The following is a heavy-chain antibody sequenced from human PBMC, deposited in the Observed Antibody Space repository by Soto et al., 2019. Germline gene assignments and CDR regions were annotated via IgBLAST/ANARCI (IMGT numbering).Heavy chain of an antibody. CDR3: AKDSVAAAGHYYYYGMDV. J-gene: IGHJ6*02. CDR2: ISGSGGST. CDR1: GFTFSSYA. D-gene: IGHD6-13*01. Sequence: EVQLLESGGGLVQPGGSLRLSCAASGFTFSSYAMSWVRRAPGKGLEWVSAISGSGGSTYYADSVKGRFTISRDNSKNTLYLQMNSLRAEDTAVYYCAKDSVAAAGHYYYYGMDVWGQGTTVTVSS. V-gene: IGHV3-23*01.